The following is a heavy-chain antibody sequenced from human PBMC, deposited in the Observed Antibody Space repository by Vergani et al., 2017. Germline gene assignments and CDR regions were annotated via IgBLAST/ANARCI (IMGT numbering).Heavy chain of an antibody. V-gene: IGHV3-48*01. D-gene: IGHD2-2*01. Sequence: EVQLVESGGGLVQPGGSLRLSCAASGFTFSSYSMNWVRQAPGKGLEWVSYISSSSSTIYYADSVKGRFTISRYNARNSLYLQMNSLRAEDTAVYYCARAGFSTYQLLQYYFDYWGQGTLVTVSS. CDR3: ARAGFSTYQLLQYYFDY. CDR2: ISSSSSTI. J-gene: IGHJ4*02. CDR1: GFTFSSYS.